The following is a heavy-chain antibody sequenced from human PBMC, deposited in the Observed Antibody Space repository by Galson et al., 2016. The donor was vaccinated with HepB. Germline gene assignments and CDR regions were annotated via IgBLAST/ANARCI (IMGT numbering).Heavy chain of an antibody. D-gene: IGHD6-19*01. J-gene: IGHJ4*02. Sequence: LSLTCTVSGGSISSYYWSWIRQPPGKGLEWIAYIYYSGPTNYNPSLKSRVTISVDTSKNQFSLKLSSGTAADTAVYYWARGRGGSGSPFDHWGQGTLVPVSS. V-gene: IGHV4-59*01. CDR2: IYYSGPT. CDR3: ARGRGGSGSPFDH. CDR1: GGSISSYY.